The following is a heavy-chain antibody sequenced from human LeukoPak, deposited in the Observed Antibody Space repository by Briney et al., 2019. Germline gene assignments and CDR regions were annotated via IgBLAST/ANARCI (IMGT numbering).Heavy chain of an antibody. D-gene: IGHD3-9*01. CDR1: GYNLFSYG. CDR2: ISAYNGHT. J-gene: IGHJ4*02. Sequence: ASVKVSCKASGYNLFSYGFSWVRQAPGQGLEWMGWISAYNGHTNYAEKFQDRVTMTTDASTRTGYMELRSLRSDDTAVHYCARGYVVVPLDVWGQGTLVTVSS. CDR3: ARGYVVVPLDV. V-gene: IGHV1-18*01.